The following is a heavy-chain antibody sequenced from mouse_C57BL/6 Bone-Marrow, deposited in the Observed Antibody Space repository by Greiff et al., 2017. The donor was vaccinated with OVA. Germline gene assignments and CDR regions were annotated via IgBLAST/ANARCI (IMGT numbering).Heavy chain of an antibody. CDR1: GYAFSSSW. J-gene: IGHJ2*01. D-gene: IGHD3-2*02. CDR2: IYPGDGDT. V-gene: IGHV1-82*01. Sequence: QVQLQQSGPELVKPGASVKISCKASGYAFSSSWMNWVKQRPGKGLEWIGRIYPGDGDTNYNGKFKGKATLTAEKSSSTAYMQLSSLTSEDSAVYFCARCPTAQVYFDDWGQGTTLTVSS. CDR3: ARCPTAQVYFDD.